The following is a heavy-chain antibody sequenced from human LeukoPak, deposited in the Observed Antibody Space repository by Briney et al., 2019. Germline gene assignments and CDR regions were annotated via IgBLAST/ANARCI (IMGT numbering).Heavy chain of an antibody. Sequence: PGGSLRLSCAASGFTFNNYAMDWVRQAPGKGLEWVSAISGSGGGTYYADSVKGRFTISRDNSKSTLYLQMISLRAEDTAVYYCARTKGGSGSYDDYWGQGTLVTVTS. CDR1: GFTFNNYA. D-gene: IGHD3-10*01. CDR2: ISGSGGGT. J-gene: IGHJ4*02. V-gene: IGHV3-23*01. CDR3: ARTKGGSGSYDDY.